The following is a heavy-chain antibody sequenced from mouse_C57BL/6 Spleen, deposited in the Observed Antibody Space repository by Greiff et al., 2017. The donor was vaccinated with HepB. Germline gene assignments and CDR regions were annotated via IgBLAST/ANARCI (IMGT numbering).Heavy chain of an antibody. CDR1: GFTFSSYA. CDR2: ISDGGSYT. V-gene: IGHV5-4*01. Sequence: EVKLMESGGGLVKPGGSLKLSCAASGFTFSSYAMSWVRQTPEKRLEWVATISDGGSYTYYPDNVKGRFTISRDNAKNNLYLQMSHLKSEDTAMYYCARDPGQLGRGYFDVWGTGTTVTVSS. J-gene: IGHJ1*03. D-gene: IGHD4-1*02. CDR3: ARDPGQLGRGYFDV.